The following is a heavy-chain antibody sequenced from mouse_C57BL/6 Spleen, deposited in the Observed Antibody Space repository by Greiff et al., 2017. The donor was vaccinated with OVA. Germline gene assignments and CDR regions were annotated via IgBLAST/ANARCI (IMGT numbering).Heavy chain of an antibody. D-gene: IGHD4-1*01. V-gene: IGHV1-81*01. CDR1: GYTFTSYG. Sequence: QVQLQQSGAELARPGASVKLSCKASGYTFTSYGISWVKQRTGQGLEWIGEIYPRSGNTYYNEKFKGKATLTADKSSSTAYMELRSLTSEDSAVYFCARSGNWVRGTTDFDYWGQGTTLTVSS. CDR2: IYPRSGNT. CDR3: ARSGNWVRGTTDFDY. J-gene: IGHJ2*01.